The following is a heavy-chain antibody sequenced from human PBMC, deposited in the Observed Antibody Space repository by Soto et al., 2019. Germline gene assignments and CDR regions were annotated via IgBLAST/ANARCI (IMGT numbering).Heavy chain of an antibody. Sequence: ASVKVSCKASGYTFSSYSMHWVRQAPGQGLEWMGIINPSGGSTAYAQKFQGRVTMTRDTSTSTVYMELSSLRAEDTAVYYCARVNRPDSSGYYLSNWFDPWGQGTPVTVSS. D-gene: IGHD3-22*01. CDR3: ARVNRPDSSGYYLSNWFDP. CDR2: INPSGGST. CDR1: GYTFSSYS. J-gene: IGHJ5*02. V-gene: IGHV1-46*01.